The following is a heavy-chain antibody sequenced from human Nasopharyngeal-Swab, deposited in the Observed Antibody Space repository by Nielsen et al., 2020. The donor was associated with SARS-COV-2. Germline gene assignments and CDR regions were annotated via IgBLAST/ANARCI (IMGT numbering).Heavy chain of an antibody. CDR2: IKPDGSET. J-gene: IGHJ4*02. V-gene: IGHV3-7*01. CDR1: GFTFSSYL. Sequence: GESLKISCAGSGFTFSSYLMSWVRQAPGKGLEWVANIKPDGSETYNVDSVKGRVTISRDNANNSLYLQMNSLRAEDTAVFYCARLSIATAGVDFWGQGALVTVSS. CDR3: ARLSIATAGVDF. D-gene: IGHD6-13*01.